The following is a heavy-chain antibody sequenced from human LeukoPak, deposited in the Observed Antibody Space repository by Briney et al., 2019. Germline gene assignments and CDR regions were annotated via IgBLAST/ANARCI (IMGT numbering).Heavy chain of an antibody. CDR3: ARDHYCSGGSCYDSNDAFDI. CDR1: GGSISSSSYY. CDR2: IYYSGST. V-gene: IGHV4-39*01. Sequence: SETLSLTCTVSGGSISSSSYYWGWLRQPPGKGLEWIGSIYYSGSTYYHPSLKSRVTISVDTSKNQFSLKLSSVTAADTAVYYCARDHYCSGGSCYDSNDAFDIWGQGTMVTVSS. J-gene: IGHJ3*02. D-gene: IGHD2-15*01.